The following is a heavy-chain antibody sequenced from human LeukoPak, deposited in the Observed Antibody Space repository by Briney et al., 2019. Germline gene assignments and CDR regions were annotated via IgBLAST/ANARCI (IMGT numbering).Heavy chain of an antibody. CDR3: ARGTIPSFFSH. J-gene: IGHJ4*02. D-gene: IGHD3-3*01. CDR2: MNPKSGNR. Sequence: ASVKVSCKTSGYTFTSPNINWVRQAPGQRLEWMGWMNPKSGNRVYAQKFQGRVTFSRDTSISTAYMELSSLRSDDTAVYYCARGTIPSFFSHWGQGTLVTDSS. V-gene: IGHV1-8*03. CDR1: GYTFTSPN.